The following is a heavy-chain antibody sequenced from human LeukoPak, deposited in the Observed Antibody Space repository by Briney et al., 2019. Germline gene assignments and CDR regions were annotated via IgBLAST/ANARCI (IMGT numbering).Heavy chain of an antibody. CDR1: GYTFTSYD. CDR3: ARDPILKPYYYDSSGYYLIYYFDY. J-gene: IGHJ4*02. V-gene: IGHV1-46*01. CDR2: INPSGGST. D-gene: IGHD3-22*01. Sequence: GASVKVSCKASGYTFTSYDINWVRQAPGQGLEWMGIINPSGGSTSYAQKFQGRVTMTRDTSTSTVYMELSSLRSEDTAVYYCARDPILKPYYYDSSGYYLIYYFDYRGQGTLVTVSS.